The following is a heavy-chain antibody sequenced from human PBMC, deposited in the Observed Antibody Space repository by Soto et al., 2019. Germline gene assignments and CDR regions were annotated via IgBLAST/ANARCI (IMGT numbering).Heavy chain of an antibody. J-gene: IGHJ5*02. Sequence: QVQLVQSGAEVKKPGSSVKVSCKASGGTFSSYTISWVRQAPGQGLEWMGRIIPILGIANYAQKFQGRVTIXXHXSXXTAYMELSSLRSEDTAVYYCAKGCLDYYAPGWFDPWGQGTLVTVSS. D-gene: IGHD3-10*01. V-gene: IGHV1-69*02. CDR3: AKGCLDYYAPGWFDP. CDR1: GGTFSSYT. CDR2: IIPILGIA.